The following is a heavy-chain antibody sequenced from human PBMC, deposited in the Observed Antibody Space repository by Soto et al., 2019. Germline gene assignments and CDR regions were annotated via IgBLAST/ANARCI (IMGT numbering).Heavy chain of an antibody. D-gene: IGHD4-17*01. J-gene: IGHJ4*02. CDR1: GLTFSSYW. CDR2: INSDGGST. Sequence: EVQLVESGGGLVQPGGSLRLSCAASGLTFSSYWMHWVRQAPGKGLVWVSRINSDGGSTSYADSVKGRFTISRDNAKNTLYLHMNSLRAEDTAVYYCALSHTVTTDYWGQGTLVTVSS. V-gene: IGHV3-74*01. CDR3: ALSHTVTTDY.